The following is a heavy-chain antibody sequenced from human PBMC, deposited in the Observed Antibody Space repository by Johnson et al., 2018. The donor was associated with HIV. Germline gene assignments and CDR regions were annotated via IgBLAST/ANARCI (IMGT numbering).Heavy chain of an antibody. V-gene: IGHV3-20*04. CDR3: ARFGRGGSHAFDI. CDR2: INWNGDST. D-gene: IGHD5-24*01. Sequence: EVQLVESGGGLVQPGRSLRLSCAASGFTFDDYAMSWVRQAPGKGLEWVSGINWNGDSTGYADSVKGRFTISRDNAKNSLYLQMNSLRAEDTALYYCARFGRGGSHAFDIWGQGTMVTVSS. J-gene: IGHJ3*02. CDR1: GFTFDDYA.